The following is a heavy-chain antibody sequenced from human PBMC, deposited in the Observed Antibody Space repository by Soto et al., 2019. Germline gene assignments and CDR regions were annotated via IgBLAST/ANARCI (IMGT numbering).Heavy chain of an antibody. J-gene: IGHJ6*02. V-gene: IGHV1-18*01. Sequence: GASVKVSCKASGYTFTSYGISCVRQAPGQGLEWMGWISAYNGNTNYAQKLQGRVTMTTDTSTSTAYMELRSLRSDDTAVYYCARARYYDFWSGYPALWAGGDRYYYYYGMDVWGQGTTVTVSS. D-gene: IGHD3-3*01. CDR2: ISAYNGNT. CDR1: GYTFTSYG. CDR3: ARARYYDFWSGYPALWAGGDRYYYYYGMDV.